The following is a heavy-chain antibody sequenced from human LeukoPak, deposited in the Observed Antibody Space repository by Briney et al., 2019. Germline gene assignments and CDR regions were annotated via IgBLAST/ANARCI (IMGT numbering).Heavy chain of an antibody. CDR2: ISGDGGVT. CDR3: ARDGDTSGYTD. J-gene: IGHJ4*02. CDR1: GFTFSDAV. Sequence: GGSLRLSCAASGFTFSDAVMSWVRQAPGKGLEWVSAISGDGGVTYYAASVKGRFTISRDNSKSTVYLQMNSLRAEDTATYYCARDGDTSGYTDWGQGTLVTVSS. D-gene: IGHD3-22*01. V-gene: IGHV3-23*01.